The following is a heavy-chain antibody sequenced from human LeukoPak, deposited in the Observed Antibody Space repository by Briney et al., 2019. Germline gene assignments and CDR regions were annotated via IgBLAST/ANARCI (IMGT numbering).Heavy chain of an antibody. CDR3: ASADSIDYSNWFDY. J-gene: IGHJ4*02. CDR1: GFTLSTYS. CDR2: ISRTSATI. V-gene: IGHV3-48*01. Sequence: GGSLRLSCAASGFTLSTYSMNWVRQAPGKGLEWLSYISRTSATIHYADSVQGRFTISRDNAKNSLYLQMNSLRAEDTAVYYCASADSIDYSNWFDYWGQGTLVTVSS. D-gene: IGHD1-1*01.